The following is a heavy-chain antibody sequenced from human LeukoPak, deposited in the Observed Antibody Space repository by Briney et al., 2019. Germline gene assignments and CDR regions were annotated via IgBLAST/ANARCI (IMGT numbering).Heavy chain of an antibody. J-gene: IGHJ6*02. CDR2: IWYDGSNK. CDR1: GFTFSSYG. CDR3: ARDRWEYGGYDYYGMDV. Sequence: GGSLRLSCEASGFTFSSYGMHWVRQAPGKGLEWVAVIWYDGSNKYYADSVKGRFTISRDNSKNTLYLQMNSLRAEDTAVYYCARDRWEYGGYDYYGMDVWGQGTTVTVSS. D-gene: IGHD4/OR15-4a*01. V-gene: IGHV3-33*08.